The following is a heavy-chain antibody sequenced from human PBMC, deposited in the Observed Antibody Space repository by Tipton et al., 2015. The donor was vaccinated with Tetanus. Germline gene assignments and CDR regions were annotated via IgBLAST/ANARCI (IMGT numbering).Heavy chain of an antibody. CDR1: GGSVRSGSYY. Sequence: TLSLTCTVSGGSVRSGSYYWNWIRQPPGKGLEWIGYISYSGSTNSNYSLKSRITISQDTSKNQFSLKLTSVTAADTAVYYCARANYDFPKKGPFDSWGQGTLAIVSS. CDR2: ISYSGST. J-gene: IGHJ4*02. D-gene: IGHD3-3*01. CDR3: ARANYDFPKKGPFDS. V-gene: IGHV4-61*01.